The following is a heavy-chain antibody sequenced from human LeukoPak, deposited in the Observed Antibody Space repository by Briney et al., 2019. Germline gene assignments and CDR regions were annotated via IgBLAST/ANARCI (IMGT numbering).Heavy chain of an antibody. D-gene: IGHD3-22*01. CDR3: ARGVSSYYYFDY. CDR1: GFTFITYA. V-gene: IGHV3-30-3*01. CDR2: TSYDGSNK. Sequence: PGRSLRLSCAASGFTFITYAIHWVRQAPGKGLEWVAVTSYDGSNKYYADSVKGRFTISRDNSKNTLYLQMNSLRPEDAADYFCARGVSSYYYFDYWGQGTLVTVAS. J-gene: IGHJ4*02.